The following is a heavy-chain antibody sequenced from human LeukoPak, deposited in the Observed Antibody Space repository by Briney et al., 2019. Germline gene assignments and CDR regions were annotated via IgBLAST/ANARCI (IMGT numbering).Heavy chain of an antibody. Sequence: ASVKVSCKASGYTFTSYGISWVRQAPGRGLEWMGWISAYNGNTNYAQKLQGRVTMTTDTSTSTAYMELRSLRSDDTAVYYCARDPKYSSSWYFDYWGQGTLVTVSS. J-gene: IGHJ4*02. CDR3: ARDPKYSSSWYFDY. CDR1: GYTFTSYG. V-gene: IGHV1-18*01. CDR2: ISAYNGNT. D-gene: IGHD6-13*01.